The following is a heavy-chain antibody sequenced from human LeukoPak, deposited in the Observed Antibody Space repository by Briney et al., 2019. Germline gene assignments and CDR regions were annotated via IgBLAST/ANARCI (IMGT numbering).Heavy chain of an antibody. J-gene: IGHJ3*02. V-gene: IGHV1-69*01. CDR1: ACTFSSYA. D-gene: IGHD6-13*01. CDR2: IIPIFGTE. Sequence: SVTVSFKSSACTFSSYASSWVRQAPGQGLEWMGGIIPIFGTENYAHKFQGNVMISQDEYTSAAYMELSSLRSEDRVVYYCARDLCSSWYRAFDIWGQGTMVNVSS. CDR3: ARDLCSSWYRAFDI.